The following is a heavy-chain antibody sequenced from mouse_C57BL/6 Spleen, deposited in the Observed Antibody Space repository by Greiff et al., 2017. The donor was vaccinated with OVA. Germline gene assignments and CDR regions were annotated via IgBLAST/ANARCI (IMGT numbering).Heavy chain of an antibody. J-gene: IGHJ3*01. CDR1: GYSITSGYY. CDR2: ISYDGSN. V-gene: IGHV3-6*01. D-gene: IGHD1-1*01. Sequence: EVHLVESGPGLVKPSQSLSLTCSVTGYSITSGYYWNWIRQFPGNKLEWMGYISYDGSNNYNPSLKNRISITRDTSKNQFFLKLNSVTTEDTATYYCARDRDYGSSYKAYWGQGTLVTVSA. CDR3: ARDRDYGSSYKAY.